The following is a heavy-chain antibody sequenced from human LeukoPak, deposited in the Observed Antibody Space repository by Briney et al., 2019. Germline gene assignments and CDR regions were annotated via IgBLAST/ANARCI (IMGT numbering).Heavy chain of an antibody. CDR3: ARDMDSSSHYFDY. CDR2: IWYDGSNS. V-gene: IGHV3-33*01. Sequence: GKPLRLSCAASGFTFRSHGMHWVRQAPGKGLQWVGVIWYDGSNSYYADSVKGRFTISRDNSKNTLYLQMNSLRAEGTAVYYCARDMDSSSHYFDYWGQGALVTVSS. CDR1: GFTFRSHG. J-gene: IGHJ4*02. D-gene: IGHD6-6*01.